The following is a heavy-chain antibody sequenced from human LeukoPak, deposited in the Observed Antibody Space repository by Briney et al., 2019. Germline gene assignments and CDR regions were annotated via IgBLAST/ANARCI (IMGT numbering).Heavy chain of an antibody. V-gene: IGHV3-23*01. CDR1: GFTFSSYA. Sequence: PGGSLRLSCAASGFTFSSYAMSWVRQAPGKGLEWVSAISGSGGSTYYADSVKGRFTISRDNPNNLVYLQMNNLRVEDTAVYYCARARFTTFVYYWGQGTLVTVSS. CDR3: ARARFTTFVYY. D-gene: IGHD3-3*01. J-gene: IGHJ4*02. CDR2: ISGSGGST.